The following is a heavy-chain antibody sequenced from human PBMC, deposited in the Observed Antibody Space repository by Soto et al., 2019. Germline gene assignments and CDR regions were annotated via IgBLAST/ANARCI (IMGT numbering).Heavy chain of an antibody. V-gene: IGHV1-3*01. Sequence: QVQLVQSGAEVKKPGASVKVSCKASGYTFTSYAMHWVRQAPGQRLEWMGWINAGNGNTKYSQKFRGRVTITRDTSADTAYMELSSLRSEDTAVYYCARDPASSSSWYWFDPWGQGTLVTVSS. J-gene: IGHJ5*02. CDR1: GYTFTSYA. D-gene: IGHD6-13*01. CDR3: ARDPASSSSWYWFDP. CDR2: INAGNGNT.